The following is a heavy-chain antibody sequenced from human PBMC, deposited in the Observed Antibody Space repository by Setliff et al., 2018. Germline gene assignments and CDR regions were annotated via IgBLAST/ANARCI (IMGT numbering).Heavy chain of an antibody. D-gene: IGHD2-2*01. V-gene: IGHV1-46*01. CDR3: ARFGGSCSSSSCYASDL. J-gene: IGHJ3*01. CDR1: GYTLTNYY. CDR2: INPSGGLT. Sequence: VASVKVSCKASGYTLTNYYMHWVQQAPGQGLEWMGIINPSGGLTRYAQKFQGRVTMTRDTSTSTVYTEVSSLRSEDTAVYFCARFGGSCSSSSCYASDLWGQGTRVTVSS.